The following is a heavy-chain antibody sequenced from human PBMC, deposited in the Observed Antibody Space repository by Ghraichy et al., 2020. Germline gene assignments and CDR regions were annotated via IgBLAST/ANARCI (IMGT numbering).Heavy chain of an antibody. J-gene: IGHJ4*02. CDR3: AKWAESLDYGGNFDY. V-gene: IGHV3-9*01. CDR2: ISWNSGSI. Sequence: GGSLRLSCAASGFTFDDYAMHWVRQAPGKGLEWVSGISWNSGSIGYADSVKGRFTISRDNAKNSLYLQMNSLRAEDTALYYCAKWAESLDYGGNFDYWGQGTLVTVSS. D-gene: IGHD4-23*01. CDR1: GFTFDDYA.